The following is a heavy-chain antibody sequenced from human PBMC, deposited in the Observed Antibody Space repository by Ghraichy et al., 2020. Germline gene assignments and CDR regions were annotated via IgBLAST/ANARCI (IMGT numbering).Heavy chain of an antibody. Sequence: GESLNISCVVSGFTFSSNAMSWVRQAPGKGLEWVSAITGSGDYTFYADSVKGRFTISRDNSKNTLYLQMNSLRAEDTAVYYCAKGVGGYCSSTSCYAYDCWGQGTLVTVSS. J-gene: IGHJ4*02. CDR2: ITGSGDYT. V-gene: IGHV3-23*01. CDR1: GFTFSSNA. CDR3: AKGVGGYCSSTSCYAYDC. D-gene: IGHD2-2*01.